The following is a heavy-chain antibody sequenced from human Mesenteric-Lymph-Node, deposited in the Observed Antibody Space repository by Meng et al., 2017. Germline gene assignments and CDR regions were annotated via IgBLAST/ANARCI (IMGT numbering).Heavy chain of an antibody. CDR1: GYTFTIYY. J-gene: IGHJ3*02. CDR2: INPSGGST. V-gene: IGHV1-46*01. Sequence: ASVKVSCKASGYTFTIYYMHWVRQAPGQGLEGRGIINPSGGSTSYAQKFQGSVTMTRDTSTSTVYMELSSLRSEDTAVYYCAREITMVRGAARGAFDIWGQGTMVTVSS. CDR3: AREITMVRGAARGAFDI. D-gene: IGHD3-10*01.